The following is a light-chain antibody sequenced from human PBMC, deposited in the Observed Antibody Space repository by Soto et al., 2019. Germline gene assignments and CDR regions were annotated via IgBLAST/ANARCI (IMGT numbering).Light chain of an antibody. V-gene: IGKV3-20*01. CDR2: SAS. CDR3: HQYDGSPPYT. CDR1: PIVASTS. Sequence: EIVLTQSPGTLSLSPGDRATLSCRASPIVASTSFAWYQQSPSQAPRLPIYSASTRASDVPDRFSGSGSGTDFTLSISRLVPEDCAVYYCHQYDGSPPYTFGQGTRLEI. J-gene: IGKJ2*01.